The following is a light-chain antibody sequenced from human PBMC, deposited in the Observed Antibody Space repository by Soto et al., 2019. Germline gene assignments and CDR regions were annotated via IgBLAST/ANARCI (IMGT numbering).Light chain of an antibody. J-gene: IGLJ1*01. CDR2: NVS. CDR1: SSDFNYYNS. CDR3: TSYTSSSTYV. Sequence: QSALTQPASVSGSPGQSITISCSGTSSDFNYYNSVSWYQHHPGKAPKLMIYNVSNRPSGVSSRFSGSKSGHTASLTISGLQAEDEADYYCTSYTSSSTYVFGTGTKLTVL. V-gene: IGLV2-14*03.